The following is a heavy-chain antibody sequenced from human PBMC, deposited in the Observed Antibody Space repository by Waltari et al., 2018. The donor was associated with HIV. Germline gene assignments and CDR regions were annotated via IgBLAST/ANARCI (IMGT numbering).Heavy chain of an antibody. J-gene: IGHJ6*02. Sequence: QVQLVQSGAEVQQPGSSVKVSCKASGGTFSSYTVSWVRQAPGQGLEWMGRIIPILCIANYAQKFQGRVTITADKSTSTAYMELSSLRSEDTAVYYCAREAAGIDFLTGDYGMDVWGQGTTVTVSS. CDR3: AREAAGIDFLTGDYGMDV. CDR1: GGTFSSYT. V-gene: IGHV1-69*08. D-gene: IGHD3-9*01. CDR2: IIPILCIA.